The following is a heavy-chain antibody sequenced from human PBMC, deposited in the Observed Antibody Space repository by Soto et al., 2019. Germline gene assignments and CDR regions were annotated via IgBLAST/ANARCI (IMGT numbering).Heavy chain of an antibody. CDR1: GFTFSSYG. CDR3: AKVLYCSSTSCYGLDY. D-gene: IGHD2-2*01. CDR2: ISYDGSNK. Sequence: QVQLVESGGGVVQPGRSLRLSCAASGFTFSSYGMHWVRQAPGKGLEWGAVISYDGSNKYYADSVKGRFTISRDNSKNTLYLQMNSLRAEDTAVYYCAKVLYCSSTSCYGLDYWGQGPLVTVSS. V-gene: IGHV3-30*18. J-gene: IGHJ4*02.